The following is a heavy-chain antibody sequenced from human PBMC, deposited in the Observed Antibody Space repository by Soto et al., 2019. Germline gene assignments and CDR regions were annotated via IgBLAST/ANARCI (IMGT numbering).Heavy chain of an antibody. D-gene: IGHD6-25*01. CDR2: ISSGGATI. Sequence: PGGSLRLSCAASGFTFSSYSMNWVRQAPGKGLEWVSYISSGGATIYSADSVKGRFTISRDNAKNSLYLQMNSLRDEDTAVYYCARDRAADSIPFDYWGQGTLVTVSS. J-gene: IGHJ4*02. CDR3: ARDRAADSIPFDY. CDR1: GFTFSSYS. V-gene: IGHV3-48*02.